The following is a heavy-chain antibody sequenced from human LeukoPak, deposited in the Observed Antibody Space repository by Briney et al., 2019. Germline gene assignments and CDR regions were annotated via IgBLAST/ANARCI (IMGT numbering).Heavy chain of an antibody. CDR2: ISGSGDST. CDR3: AKGRRAVAGSPTDY. CDR1: GFTFSSYA. J-gene: IGHJ4*02. V-gene: IGHV3-23*01. D-gene: IGHD6-19*01. Sequence: GGSLRLSCAASGFTFSSYAMSWVRQAPGKGLEWVSAISGSGDSTYYADSVKGRFTISRDNSKNTLYLQMNSLRAEDTAVYYCAKGRRAVAGSPTDYWGQGTLVTVSS.